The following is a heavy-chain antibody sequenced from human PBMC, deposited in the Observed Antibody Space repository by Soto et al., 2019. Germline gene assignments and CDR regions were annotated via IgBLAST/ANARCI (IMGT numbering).Heavy chain of an antibody. J-gene: IGHJ4*02. D-gene: IGHD3-10*01. CDR2: ISSSGSTA. Sequence: GGSLRLSCAASGFTFSRFELHWVRQAPGKGLEWISYISSSGSTAYYASSVEGRFTISRYNANNSVYLQMDSLRAEDTALYYCTRAAWFPYLSFYWGQGALVTVSS. CDR3: TRAAWFPYLSFY. V-gene: IGHV3-48*03. CDR1: GFTFSRFE.